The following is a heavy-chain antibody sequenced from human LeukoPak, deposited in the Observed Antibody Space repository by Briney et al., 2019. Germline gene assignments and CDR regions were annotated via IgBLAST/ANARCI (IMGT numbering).Heavy chain of an antibody. CDR1: GGSLSGYY. CDR3: AREDGYNYDY. CDR2: INHSGST. D-gene: IGHD5-24*01. Sequence: PSETLSLTCAVYGGSLSGYYWSWIRQPPGKGLEWIGEINHSGSTNYNPSLKSRVTISVDTSKNQFSLKLSSVTAADTAVYYCAREDGYNYDYWGQGTLVTVSS. J-gene: IGHJ4*02. V-gene: IGHV4-34*01.